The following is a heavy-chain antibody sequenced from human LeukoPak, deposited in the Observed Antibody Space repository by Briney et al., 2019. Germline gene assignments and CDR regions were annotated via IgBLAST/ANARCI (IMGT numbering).Heavy chain of an antibody. CDR2: INPNSGGT. CDR1: GYTFTGYY. D-gene: IGHD3-22*01. V-gene: IGHV1-2*02. J-gene: IGHJ3*02. CDR3: ARRFGYYDSSGYLGAFDI. Sequence: GASVKVSCKASGYTFTGYYMHWVRQAPGQGLEWMGWINPNSGGTNYAQKFQGRVTISADKSISTAYLQWSSLKASDTAMYYCARRFGYYDSSGYLGAFDIWGQGTMVTVSS.